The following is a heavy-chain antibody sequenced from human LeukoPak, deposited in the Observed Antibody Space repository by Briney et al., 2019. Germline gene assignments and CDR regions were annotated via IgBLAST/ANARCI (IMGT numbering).Heavy chain of an antibody. J-gene: IGHJ4*02. CDR3: ARSESAWAFDN. V-gene: IGHV3-30*02. CDR1: GFTFSSYG. Sequence: GGSLRLSCAASGFTFSSYGMHWVRRAPGKGLEWVSFIRYDGSTTYYADSVKGRFTISRDNSKRVLCLQMNSLRAEDTAVYYCARSESAWAFDNWGQGTLVTVSS. CDR2: IRYDGSTT. D-gene: IGHD3-3*01.